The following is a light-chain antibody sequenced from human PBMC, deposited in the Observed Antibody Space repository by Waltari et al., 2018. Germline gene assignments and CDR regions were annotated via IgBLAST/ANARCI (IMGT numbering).Light chain of an antibody. J-gene: IGKJ1*01. CDR1: QSLVHSSGNTY. V-gene: IGKV2-30*02. CDR3: LQATHWPWT. CDR2: MVS. Sequence: DVVMTQSPLSLPVTLGQPASISCRSSQSLVHSSGNTYLNWFQQRPGQSPRRLIYMVSNRDSGVPDRFSGSGSGTDFTLKISRVEVEDVAVYYCLQATHWPWTFGQGTKVEIK.